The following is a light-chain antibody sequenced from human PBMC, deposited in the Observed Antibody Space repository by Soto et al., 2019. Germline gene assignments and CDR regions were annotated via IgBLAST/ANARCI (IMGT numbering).Light chain of an antibody. CDR2: AAS. V-gene: IGKV1-39*01. CDR1: QSISSN. CDR3: QQSYSNFLT. Sequence: DIQMTQSPSSLSASVGDRVTITCRASQSISSNLNWCQQKPGKAPKLLIYAASSLQSGVPSRFSGSGSGTDFSLTISSLQPEDFAIYYCQQSYSNFLTFGGGTKVEIK. J-gene: IGKJ4*01.